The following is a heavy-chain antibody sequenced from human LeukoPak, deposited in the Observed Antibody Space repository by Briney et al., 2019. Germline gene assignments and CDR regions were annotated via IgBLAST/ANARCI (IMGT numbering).Heavy chain of an antibody. V-gene: IGHV1-2*02. CDR1: GYTFTGYY. D-gene: IGHD3-3*01. CDR2: INPNSGGT. Sequence: ASVKVSCKASGYTFTGYYMHWVRQAPGQGLEWMGWINPNSGGTNYAQKFQGRVTMTRDTSISTAYMELSRLRSDDTAVYYCARDHRYYDFWSGYLSPTNWGQGTLVTVSS. J-gene: IGHJ4*02. CDR3: ARDHRYYDFWSGYLSPTN.